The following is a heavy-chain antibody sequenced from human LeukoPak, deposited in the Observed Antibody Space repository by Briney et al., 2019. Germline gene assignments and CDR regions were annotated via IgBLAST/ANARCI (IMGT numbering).Heavy chain of an antibody. J-gene: IGHJ6*03. CDR3: ARVLYYYASVSYNYYMDV. CDR2: IYSGGTT. V-gene: IGHV3-53*01. Sequence: GGSLRLSCAVSGFIVTGNYMTWVRLAPGKGLEWVSTIYSGGTTFYTDSVRGRFTISRDNSKNTLYLQMNSLRAEDAAIYYCARVLYYYASVSYNYYMDVWGKGTTVTISS. CDR1: GFIVTGNY. D-gene: IGHD3-10*01.